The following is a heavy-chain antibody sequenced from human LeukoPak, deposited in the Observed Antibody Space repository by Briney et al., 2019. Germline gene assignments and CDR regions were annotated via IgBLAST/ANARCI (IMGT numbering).Heavy chain of an antibody. D-gene: IGHD6-13*01. CDR3: ARCGIAAAATWGYYFDY. J-gene: IGHJ4*02. CDR2: ISYDGGNK. Sequence: GGSLRLSCAASGFTFSIYWMSWVRQAPGRGLEWVAVISYDGGNKYYADSVKGRFTISRDNSKNTLYLQMNSLRAEDTAVYYCARCGIAAAATWGYYFDYWGQGTLVTVSS. V-gene: IGHV3-30*03. CDR1: GFTFSIYW.